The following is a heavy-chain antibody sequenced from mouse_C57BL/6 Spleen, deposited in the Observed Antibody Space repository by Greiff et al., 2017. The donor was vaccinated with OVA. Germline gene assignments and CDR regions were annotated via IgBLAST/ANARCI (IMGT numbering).Heavy chain of an antibody. D-gene: IGHD2-1*01. CDR2: IDPSDSYT. CDR1: GYTFTSYW. CDR3: ARRDGNYPFDY. J-gene: IGHJ2*01. V-gene: IGHV1-59*01. Sequence: VKLQQPGAELVRPGTSVKLSCKASGYTFTSYWMHWVKQRPGQGLEWIGVIDPSDSYTNYNQKFKGKATLTVDTSSSTAYMQLSSLTSEDSAVYYCARRDGNYPFDYWGKGTTLTVSS.